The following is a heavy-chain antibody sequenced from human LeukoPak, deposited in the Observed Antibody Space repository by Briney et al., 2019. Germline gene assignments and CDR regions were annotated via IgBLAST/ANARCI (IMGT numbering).Heavy chain of an antibody. CDR1: GFTFSSYW. D-gene: IGHD3-3*01. CDR2: IKQDGSEK. Sequence: GGSLRLSCAATGFTFSSYWMGWVRQAPGKGLEWVANIKQDGSEKYYVDSVKGRFTISRDNAKNSLYLQMNSLRAEDTAVYYCAREAYYDFWSGYYQSYYGMDVWGQGTTVTVSS. V-gene: IGHV3-7*01. CDR3: AREAYYDFWSGYYQSYYGMDV. J-gene: IGHJ6*02.